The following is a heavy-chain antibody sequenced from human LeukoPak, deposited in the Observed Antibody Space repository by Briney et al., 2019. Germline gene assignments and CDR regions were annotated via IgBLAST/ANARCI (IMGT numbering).Heavy chain of an antibody. CDR1: GGSISSSSYY. J-gene: IGHJ5*02. D-gene: IGHD2-2*01. V-gene: IGHV4-39*01. Sequence: SETLSLTCTVSGGSISSSSYYWGWIRQPPGKGLEWIGSIYYSGSTYYNPPLKSRVTISVDTSKIQFSLKLSSVTAADTAVYYCARHQIVVLPAANNWFDPWGQGTLVAVSS. CDR3: ARHQIVVLPAANNWFDP. CDR2: IYYSGST.